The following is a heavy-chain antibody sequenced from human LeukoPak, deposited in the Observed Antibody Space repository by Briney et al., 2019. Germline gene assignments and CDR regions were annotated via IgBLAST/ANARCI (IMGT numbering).Heavy chain of an antibody. V-gene: IGHV3-48*01. CDR2: IGSSSTTI. J-gene: IGHJ4*02. Sequence: PGGSLRLSCAASGFPFSNFGLNWVRQAPGKGLEWVSYIGSSSTTIYYADSVQGRFTISRDSAKNSLYLQMNSLRVEDTAVYYCASAIAGRITIFGVLVGGYFDYWGQGALVTVSS. D-gene: IGHD3-3*01. CDR1: GFPFSNFG. CDR3: ASAIAGRITIFGVLVGGYFDY.